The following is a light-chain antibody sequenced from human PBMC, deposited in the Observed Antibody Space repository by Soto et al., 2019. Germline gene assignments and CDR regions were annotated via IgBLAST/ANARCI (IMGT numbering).Light chain of an antibody. J-gene: IGKJ4*01. Sequence: DIQMTQSPSSLSASVGDRVAITCRASQSISSYLNWYQQKPGKAPKLLIYAASSLETGVPSRFSGSGSGTDFTFTISSLQPEDIATCYCQQYDNLPLTFGGGTKVDIK. CDR1: QSISSY. CDR3: QQYDNLPLT. CDR2: AAS. V-gene: IGKV1-33*01.